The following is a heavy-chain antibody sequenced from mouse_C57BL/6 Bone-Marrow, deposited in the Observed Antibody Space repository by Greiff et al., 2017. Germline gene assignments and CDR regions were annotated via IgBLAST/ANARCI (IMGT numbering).Heavy chain of an antibody. D-gene: IGHD2-10*02. V-gene: IGHV1-42*01. CDR2: INPSTGGT. CDR3: ARAYGAY. CDR1: GYSFTGYY. Sequence: EVQLQQSGPELVKPGASVKISCKASGYSFTGYYMNWVKQSPEKSLEWIGEINPSTGGTTYNQKFKAKATVPVDKSSSTAYMQLKSLTSEDSAVYYCARAYGAYWGQGTLVTVSA. J-gene: IGHJ3*01.